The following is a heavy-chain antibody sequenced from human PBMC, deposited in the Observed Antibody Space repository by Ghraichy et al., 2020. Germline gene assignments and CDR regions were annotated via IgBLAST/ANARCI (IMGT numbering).Heavy chain of an antibody. J-gene: IGHJ4*02. CDR2: ISYSGST. V-gene: IGHV4-59*01. CDR1: GGSISNYY. Sequence: SETLSLTCTVSGGSISNYYWSWIWQPPGKGLEWIGYISYSGSTDYNPSLKSRVTISVDTSKNHFSLRLSSVTAADTAVYYCAREGNYYDSSGYSNAFFDSWGQGTLVTVSS. D-gene: IGHD3-22*01. CDR3: AREGNYYDSSGYSNAFFDS.